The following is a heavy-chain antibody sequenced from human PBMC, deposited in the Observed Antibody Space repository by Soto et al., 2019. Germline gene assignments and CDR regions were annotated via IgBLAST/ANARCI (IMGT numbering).Heavy chain of an antibody. V-gene: IGHV4-39*02. CDR3: ARFYGNAFDV. D-gene: IGHD3-10*01. CDR2: IHYDGST. Sequence: QLQLQESGPGLVKPSETLSLTCSVSGGSITTSSYTWDWIRQPPGKGLEWIGTIHYDGSTSYNPSLNSQVTISVDTSQNPCALKLNSVTAADTAVYYCARFYGNAFDVWGRGTVVTVSS. J-gene: IGHJ3*01. CDR1: GGSITTSSYT.